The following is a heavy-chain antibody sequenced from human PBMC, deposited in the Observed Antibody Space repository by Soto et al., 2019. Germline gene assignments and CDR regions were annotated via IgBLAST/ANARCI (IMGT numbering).Heavy chain of an antibody. CDR3: ARGRYYDSSGNFDY. V-gene: IGHV3-53*01. CDR2: IYSGGYT. J-gene: IGHJ4*02. D-gene: IGHD3-22*01. Sequence: PGGSVRLSCAVSGFTVSNNYMSWVRQAPGKGLEGVSVIYSGGYTAYGDSVKGRFTISRDNSKNTLYLQMNSLRADDTAVYYCARGRYYDSSGNFDYWGQGTLVTVSS. CDR1: GFTVSNNY.